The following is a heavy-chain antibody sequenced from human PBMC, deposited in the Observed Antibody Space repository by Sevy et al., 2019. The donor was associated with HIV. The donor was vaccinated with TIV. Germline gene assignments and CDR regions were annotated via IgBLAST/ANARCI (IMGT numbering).Heavy chain of an antibody. D-gene: IGHD3-3*01. CDR1: GFTFASYG. J-gene: IGHJ5*02. CDR3: VKASWLDFWCGYRGFDP. V-gene: IGHV3-23*01. Sequence: GGSLRLSCAASGFTFASYGMSWVRQAPGKGLEWVSGFTGSGGSTYYADSVKGRFTISRDNSRNTLYLQMNSLRAEDTAVYYGVKASWLDFWCGYRGFDPWGQGTLVTVSS. CDR2: FTGSGGST.